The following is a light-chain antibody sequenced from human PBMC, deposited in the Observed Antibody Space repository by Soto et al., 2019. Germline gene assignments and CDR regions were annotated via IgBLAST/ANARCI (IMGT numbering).Light chain of an antibody. CDR2: DAS. CDR1: QSLKNH. V-gene: IGKV3-11*01. CDR3: QQRNTWPET. J-gene: IGKJ2*01. Sequence: IVLTQSPASLSVSPGQRAIISCRASQSLKNHLAWYQQKPGQAPKLLIYDASKRATGVPVRFSGSGSGTDFTLTISSLAPEDFAVYYCQQRNTWPETFGQGTKLEIK.